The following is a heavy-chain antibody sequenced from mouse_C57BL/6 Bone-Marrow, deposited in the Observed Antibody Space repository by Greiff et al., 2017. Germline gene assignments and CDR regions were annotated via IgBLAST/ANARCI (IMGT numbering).Heavy chain of an antibody. CDR1: GFTFSDYY. CDR3: ARIYYEGAMDY. V-gene: IGHV5-12*01. J-gene: IGHJ4*01. D-gene: IGHD2-4*01. Sequence: EVQRVESGGGLVQPGGSLKLSCAASGFTFSDYYMYWVRQTPEKRLEWVAYISNGGGSTYYPDTVKGRFTISRDNAKNTLYLQMSRLKSEDTAMYYCARIYYEGAMDYWGQGTSVTVSS. CDR2: ISNGGGST.